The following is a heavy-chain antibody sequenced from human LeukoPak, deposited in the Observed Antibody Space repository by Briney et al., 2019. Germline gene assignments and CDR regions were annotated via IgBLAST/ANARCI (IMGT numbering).Heavy chain of an antibody. CDR3: AKGYCSGASCQEEY. CDR2: VSWYSGRI. CDR1: GFRLDDYA. D-gene: IGHD2-15*01. V-gene: IGHV3-9*01. J-gene: IGHJ4*02. Sequence: GRSPRLSCAASGFRLDDYAMHCVRQAPGKGLEWVSGVSWYSGRIGYTDSVKGRFTISRDNAKNSLYLQMNSLRAEDTALYYCAKGYCSGASCQEEYWGQGTLVTVSS.